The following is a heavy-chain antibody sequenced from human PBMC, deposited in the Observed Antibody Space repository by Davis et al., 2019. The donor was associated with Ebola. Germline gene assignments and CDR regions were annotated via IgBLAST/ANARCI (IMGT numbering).Heavy chain of an antibody. D-gene: IGHD3-22*01. Sequence: GESLKISCAASGFTFSSYGMHWVRQAPGKGLEWVAFIRYDGSNKYYADSVKGRFTISRDNSKNTLYLQMNSLRAEDTAVYYCAKDQESYDSSGNPGYWGQGTLVTVSS. V-gene: IGHV3-30*02. J-gene: IGHJ4*02. CDR1: GFTFSSYG. CDR3: AKDQESYDSSGNPGY. CDR2: IRYDGSNK.